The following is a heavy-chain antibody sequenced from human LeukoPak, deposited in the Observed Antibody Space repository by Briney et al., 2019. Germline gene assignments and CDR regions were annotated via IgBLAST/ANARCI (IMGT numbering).Heavy chain of an antibody. CDR3: AKDYDRWELLFDY. CDR1: GFTFSSYG. V-gene: IGHV3-30*02. J-gene: IGHJ4*02. D-gene: IGHD1-26*01. CDR2: IRYDGSNK. Sequence: GGSLRLSCAASGFTFSSYGMHWVRQAPGKGLEWVAFIRYDGSNKYYADSVKGRFTISRDNSKNTLYLQMNSLRAEDTAVYYCAKDYDRWELLFDYWGQGTLVTVSS.